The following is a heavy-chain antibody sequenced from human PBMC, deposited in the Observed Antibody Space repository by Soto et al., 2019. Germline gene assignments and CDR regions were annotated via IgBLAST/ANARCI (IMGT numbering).Heavy chain of an antibody. D-gene: IGHD3-16*01. CDR1: GGSISSSSYY. Sequence: SETLSLTCTVSGGSISSSSYYWGWIRQPPGKGLEWIGSIYYSGSTYYNPSLKSRVTISVDTSKNQFSLKLGSVTAADTAVYYCRGMITFGGVTHYYYYYMDVWGKGTTVTVSS. CDR3: RGMITFGGVTHYYYYYMDV. J-gene: IGHJ6*03. CDR2: IYYSGST. V-gene: IGHV4-39*01.